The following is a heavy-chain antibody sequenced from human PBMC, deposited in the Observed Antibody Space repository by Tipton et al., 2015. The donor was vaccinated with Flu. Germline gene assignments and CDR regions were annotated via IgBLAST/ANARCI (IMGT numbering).Heavy chain of an antibody. D-gene: IGHD2-21*02. J-gene: IGHJ3*02. CDR2: VSYSGST. CDR3: ARAYCGIDCSLGVNAFDI. CDR1: GGSINTYF. Sequence: TLSLTCTVSGGSINTYFWSWVRQPPGKGLEWIGYVSYSGSTRYSPSLKSRVTLSIDTPNNQFSLRLRSATTADTAVYYCARAYCGIDCSLGVNAFDIWGQGTMVLVSS. V-gene: IGHV4-59*01.